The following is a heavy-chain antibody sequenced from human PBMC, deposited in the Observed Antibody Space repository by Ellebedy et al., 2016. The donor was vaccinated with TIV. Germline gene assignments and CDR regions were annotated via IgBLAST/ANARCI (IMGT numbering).Heavy chain of an antibody. CDR2: INAGNGNT. J-gene: IGHJ6*02. D-gene: IGHD4-17*01. Sequence: AASVKVSCKASGYTFTSYAMHWVRQAPGQRLEWMGWINAGNGNTKYSQKFQGRVTITRDTSASTAYMELSNLRSEDTAVYYCARATVTRYYYYYGMDVWGQGTTVTVSS. CDR1: GYTFTSYA. V-gene: IGHV1-3*01. CDR3: ARATVTRYYYYYGMDV.